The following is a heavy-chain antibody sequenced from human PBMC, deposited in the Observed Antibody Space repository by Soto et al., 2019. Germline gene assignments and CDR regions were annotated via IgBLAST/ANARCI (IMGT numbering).Heavy chain of an antibody. D-gene: IGHD7-27*01. J-gene: IGHJ3*02. CDR2: ISGLGNRV. V-gene: IGHV3-23*01. CDR1: GFTFNKHA. Sequence: EAQLLESGGDLVQPGGSLRLSCEASGFTFNKHAINWVRQAPGKGLEWVSSISGLGNRVYYADSVKGRFTISRDNSKNTVYLQMSSLRAEDTAIFYCAKAELGMDAVDICGPGTSVTVSS. CDR3: AKAELGMDAVDI.